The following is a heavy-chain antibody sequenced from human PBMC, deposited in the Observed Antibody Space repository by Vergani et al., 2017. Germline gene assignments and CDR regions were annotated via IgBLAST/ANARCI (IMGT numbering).Heavy chain of an antibody. V-gene: IGHV3-33*01. D-gene: IGHD2-2*01. J-gene: IGHJ6*03. CDR1: GFTFSSYG. CDR2: IWYDGSNK. CDR3: ARDSSILVVPDASGYCGYMDV. Sequence: QVQLVESGGGVVQPGRSLRLSCAASGFTFSSYGMHWVRQAPGKGLEWVAVIWYDGSNKYYADSVKGRFTISRDNSKNTLYLQMNSLRAEDTAVYYCARDSSILVVPDASGYCGYMDVGGEGNAVAFSS.